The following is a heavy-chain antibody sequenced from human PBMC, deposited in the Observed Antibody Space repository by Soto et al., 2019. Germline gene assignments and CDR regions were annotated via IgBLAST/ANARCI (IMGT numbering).Heavy chain of an antibody. CDR3: ARAYGPFT. CDR1: GFIFSDYY. D-gene: IGHD2-21*01. V-gene: IGHV3-11*06. Sequence: QVQWVESGGGLVKPGGSLRLSCEASGFIFSDYYMTWIRQSPWKGLEWVSYISSTGRFTNYADSVKGRVSISRDNAKNSLYLQMNSLRAEDTAVYYCARAYGPFTWGRGTPVTVSS. CDR2: ISSTGRFT. J-gene: IGHJ5*02.